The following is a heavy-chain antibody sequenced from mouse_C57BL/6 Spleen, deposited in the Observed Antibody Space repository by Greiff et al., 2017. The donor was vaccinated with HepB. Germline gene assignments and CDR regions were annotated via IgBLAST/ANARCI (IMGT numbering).Heavy chain of an antibody. Sequence: EVQLQQSGPELVKPGSSVKISCKASGYTFTDYYMNWVKQSHGKSLEWIGDINPNNGGTSYNQKFKGKATLTVDKSSSTAYMKLRSLTAEDSAVYYGARYDGYYGWYFDVWGKGTTVTVSS. V-gene: IGHV1-26*01. D-gene: IGHD2-3*01. CDR1: GYTFTDYY. J-gene: IGHJ1*03. CDR2: INPNNGGT. CDR3: ARYDGYYGWYFDV.